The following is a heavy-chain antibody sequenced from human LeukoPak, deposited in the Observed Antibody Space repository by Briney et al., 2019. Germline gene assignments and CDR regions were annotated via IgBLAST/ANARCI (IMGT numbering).Heavy chain of an antibody. CDR3: TTEGSLAYSSSWYGDLDAFDI. CDR2: IKSKTDGGTT. D-gene: IGHD6-13*01. J-gene: IGHJ3*02. V-gene: IGHV3-15*01. Sequence: GGSLRLSCAASGFTFSNAWMSWVRQAPGMGLEWVGRIKSKTDGGTTDYAAPVKGRFTISRDDSKNTLYLQMNSLKTEDTAVYYCTTEGSLAYSSSWYGDLDAFDIWGQGTMVTVSS. CDR1: GFTFSNAW.